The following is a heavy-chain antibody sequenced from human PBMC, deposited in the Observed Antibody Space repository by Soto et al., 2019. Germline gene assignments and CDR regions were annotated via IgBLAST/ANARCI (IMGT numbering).Heavy chain of an antibody. V-gene: IGHV3-48*01. D-gene: IGHD4-17*01. CDR1: GFTFSTYG. J-gene: IGHJ2*01. Sequence: EVHLVESGGDLVQPGGSLRLSCAASGFTFSTYGMSWVRQAPGKGLEWVSYIRSSGNSIYYADSVKGRFTISRDNAKNSLYLQMNTLRVEDTAVYFCARDDYSDFAVGESWFFDLWGRGTLVTVSS. CDR3: ARDDYSDFAVGESWFFDL. CDR2: IRSSGNSI.